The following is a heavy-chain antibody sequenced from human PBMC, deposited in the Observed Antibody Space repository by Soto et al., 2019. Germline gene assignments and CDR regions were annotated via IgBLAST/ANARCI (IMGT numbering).Heavy chain of an antibody. V-gene: IGHV3-33*01. D-gene: IGHD2-8*01. CDR2: VRYDGRAE. CDR3: GRGFFSAVYAAHFDH. Sequence: QVQLVESGGGVVQPGTSLRLSCAASGFTFSTYGMHWVRQAPGKGLEYVAGVRYDGRAEYYVDSVRGRFTIYRESYKNRLSLRLYRLRAEDKAVYSCGRGFFSAVYAAHFDHWGQGTAVTVSS. J-gene: IGHJ4*02. CDR1: GFTFSTYG.